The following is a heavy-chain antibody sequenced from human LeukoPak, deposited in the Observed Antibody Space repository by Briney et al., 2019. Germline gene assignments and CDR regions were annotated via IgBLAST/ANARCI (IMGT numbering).Heavy chain of an antibody. V-gene: IGHV3-11*04. CDR2: ITNSGRST. D-gene: IGHD3-3*01. Sequence: GGSLRLSCEASGFTLSTYFISWIRQAPGKGLEWVSYITNSGRSTKYADAVKGRFTMSRDNAKQSVYLEMTDLRAEDTAGYYCAREASGYYHVFDVWGKGTLVTVSS. CDR3: AREASGYYHVFDV. CDR1: GFTLSTYF. J-gene: IGHJ4*02.